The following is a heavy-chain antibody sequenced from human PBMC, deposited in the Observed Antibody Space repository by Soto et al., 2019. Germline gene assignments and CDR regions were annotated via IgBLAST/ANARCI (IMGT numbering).Heavy chain of an antibody. V-gene: IGHV4-38-2*02. Sequence: SETLSLTCTVSGYSISSGYDWGWIRQPPGKGLEWIGSIYHSGSTYYNPSLKSRVTISVDTSKNQFSLKLSSVTAADTAVYYCARDQYYYGSGSQDFDYWGQGTLVTVSS. J-gene: IGHJ4*02. D-gene: IGHD3-10*01. CDR3: ARDQYYYGSGSQDFDY. CDR1: GYSISSGYD. CDR2: IYHSGST.